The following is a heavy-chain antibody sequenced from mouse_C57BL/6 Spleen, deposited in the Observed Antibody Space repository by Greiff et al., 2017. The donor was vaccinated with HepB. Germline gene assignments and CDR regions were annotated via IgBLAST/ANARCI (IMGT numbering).Heavy chain of an antibody. CDR3: ARSYGSSRDY. CDR2: IYPGGGYT. V-gene: IGHV1-63*01. J-gene: IGHJ2*01. D-gene: IGHD1-1*01. CDR1: GYTFTNYW. Sequence: VQLVESGAELVRPGTSVKMSCKASGYTFTNYWIGWAKQRPGHGLEWIGDIYPGGGYTNYNEKFKGKATLTADKSSSTAYMQFSSLTSEDSAIYYCARSYGSSRDYWGQGTTLTVSS.